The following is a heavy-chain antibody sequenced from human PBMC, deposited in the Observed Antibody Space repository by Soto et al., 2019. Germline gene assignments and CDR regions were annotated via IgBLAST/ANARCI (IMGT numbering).Heavy chain of an antibody. D-gene: IGHD3-22*01. CDR2: ISAYSGDT. Sequence: ASVKVSYKASGYSFTNYPIAWVRRAPGQGLEWMGWISAYSGDTNYAQKFQGIVNMTRDTSTTTAYLELRSLRSDDTAVYYCARAITMMLLDPAYWGPGTLVTVSS. V-gene: IGHV1-18*01. CDR3: ARAITMMLLDPAY. J-gene: IGHJ4*02. CDR1: GYSFTNYP.